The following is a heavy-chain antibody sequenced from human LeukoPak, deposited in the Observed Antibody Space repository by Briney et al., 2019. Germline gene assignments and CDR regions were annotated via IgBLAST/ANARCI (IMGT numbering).Heavy chain of an antibody. J-gene: IGHJ6*02. Sequence: ESGPTLVNPTQTLTLTCTFSGFSLSTRGMGVSWIRQPPGKSLEWLARIDWDDDKYYSTSLKTRLTISKDTSKNQVVLTMTNKDPVDTATYYCARITKIAVAGRGYYNYGMDVWGQGTTVTVSS. CDR3: ARITKIAVAGRGYYNYGMDV. V-gene: IGHV2-70*11. CDR1: GFSLSTRGMG. D-gene: IGHD6-19*01. CDR2: IDWDDDK.